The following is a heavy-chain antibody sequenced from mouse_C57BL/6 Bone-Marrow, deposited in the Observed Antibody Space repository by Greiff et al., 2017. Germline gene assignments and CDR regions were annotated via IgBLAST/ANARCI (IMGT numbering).Heavy chain of an antibody. CDR2: LYIGNGYT. J-gene: IGHJ2*01. D-gene: IGHD2-2*01. CDR1: GYTFTSYG. Sequence: EVQLQESGAELVRPGSSVKMSCKTSGYTFTSYGINWVKQRPGQGLAWIGYLYIGNGYTEYNEKFKGKATLTSDTSSSTAYMQRSSLTSEDSVIYFGASASRVTTEYYFGYWGQGTTLTVSS. V-gene: IGHV1-58*01. CDR3: ASASRVTTEYYFGY.